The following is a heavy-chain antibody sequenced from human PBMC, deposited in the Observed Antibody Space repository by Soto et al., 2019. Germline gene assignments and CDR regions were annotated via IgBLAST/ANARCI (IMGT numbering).Heavy chain of an antibody. CDR1: GYSFTSYW. J-gene: IGHJ6*02. Sequence: GESLKISCKGSGYSFTSYWISWVRQMPGKGLEWMGRIDPSDSYTNYSPSFQGHVTISADKSISTAYLQWSSLKASDTAMYYCAREWVAGDHYYFSMDVWGQGTTVTVSS. CDR2: IDPSDSYT. D-gene: IGHD6-19*01. V-gene: IGHV5-10-1*01. CDR3: AREWVAGDHYYFSMDV.